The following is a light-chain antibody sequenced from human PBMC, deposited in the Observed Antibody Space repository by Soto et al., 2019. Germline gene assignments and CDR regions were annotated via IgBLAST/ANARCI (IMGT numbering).Light chain of an antibody. Sequence: EIVLTQSPGTPSLSPGERATLSCRASQSVSSSYLAWYQQKPGQAPRLLIYGASSRATGIPDRFSGSGSGTDFTLTISRLEPEDFAVYYCQQYGSSPGFGGGTKVEIK. V-gene: IGKV3-20*01. CDR1: QSVSSSY. CDR2: GAS. CDR3: QQYGSSPG. J-gene: IGKJ4*01.